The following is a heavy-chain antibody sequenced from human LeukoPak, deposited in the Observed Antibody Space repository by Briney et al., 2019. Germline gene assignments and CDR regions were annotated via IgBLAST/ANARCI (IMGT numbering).Heavy chain of an antibody. CDR3: ARDMNPTGFDF. CDR2: IKNDGNDT. CDR1: GFTFTSHW. Sequence: GGSLRLSCAASGFTFTSHWMHWVRQTPGKGLVWVSGIKNDGNDTAYADSVKGRFTISRDNAKNTLYLQMDSLRAEDTAVYYCARDMNPTGFDFWGQGTLVTVSS. D-gene: IGHD3-16*01. V-gene: IGHV3-74*01. J-gene: IGHJ4*02.